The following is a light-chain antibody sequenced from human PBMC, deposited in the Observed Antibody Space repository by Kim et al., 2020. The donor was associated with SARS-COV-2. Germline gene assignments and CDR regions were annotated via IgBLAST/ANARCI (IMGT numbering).Light chain of an antibody. CDR3: QQRYNRIS. CDR2: SAS. Sequence: EIVLTQSPATLTMSPGGRATLSCRASHFISSSLAWYQQLPGQTPRLLIYSASNRATGIPARFSGRGSGTDFSLTISSLEPEDFAVYYCQQRYNRISFGQGTRLELN. V-gene: IGKV3-11*01. CDR1: HFISSS. J-gene: IGKJ5*01.